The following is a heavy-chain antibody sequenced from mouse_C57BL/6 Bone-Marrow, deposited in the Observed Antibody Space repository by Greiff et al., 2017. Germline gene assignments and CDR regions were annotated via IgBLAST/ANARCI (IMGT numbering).Heavy chain of an antibody. Sequence: EVQLQQSGPELVKPGASVKISCKASGYSFTDYNMNWVKQSNGKSLEWIGVFNPNYGTTSSNQKFKGKATLTVDQSSITAYMQLNSLTSEDAAVYYCARTYDYWFAYWGQGTLVTVSA. CDR1: GYSFTDYN. CDR2: FNPNYGTT. CDR3: ARTYDYWFAY. D-gene: IGHD2-4*01. V-gene: IGHV1-39*01. J-gene: IGHJ3*01.